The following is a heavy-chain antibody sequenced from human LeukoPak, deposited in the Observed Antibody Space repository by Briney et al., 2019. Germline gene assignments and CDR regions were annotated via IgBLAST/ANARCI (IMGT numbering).Heavy chain of an antibody. D-gene: IGHD3-10*01. CDR3: ARDPMVRGVISPGMDV. J-gene: IGHJ6*02. CDR2: ISAYNGNT. CDR1: GYTFTSYG. V-gene: IGHV1-18*01. Sequence: ASVKVSCKASGYTFTSYGISWVRQAPGQRLEWMGWISAYNGNTNYAQKLQGRVTMTTDTSTSTAYMELRSLRSDDTAVYYCARDPMVRGVISPGMDVWGQGTTVTVSS.